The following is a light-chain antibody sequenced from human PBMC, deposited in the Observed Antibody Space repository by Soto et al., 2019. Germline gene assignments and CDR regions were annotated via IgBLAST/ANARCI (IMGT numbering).Light chain of an antibody. CDR2: AAS. J-gene: IGKJ1*01. Sequence: DIQMTQSPSSLSASVGDRVTITCRASENIRSYLNWYVHKPGKSPKLLIYAASTLHSGVPSRFSGSGSGTHFTLTISNLQPEDCATYFCQQSYNSPPTFGRGTKVDIK. V-gene: IGKV1-39*01. CDR3: QQSYNSPPT. CDR1: ENIRSY.